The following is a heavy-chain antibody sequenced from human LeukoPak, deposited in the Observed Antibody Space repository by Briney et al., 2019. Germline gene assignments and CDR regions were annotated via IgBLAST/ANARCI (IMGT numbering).Heavy chain of an antibody. J-gene: IGHJ6*02. CDR2: IYYSGST. Sequence: PSETLSLTCTVSGGSISSYYWSWIRQPPGKGLEWIGYIYYSGSTNYNPSLKSRVTISVDTSKNQFSLKLSSVTAADTAVYYCARSLVFGGCYYYGMDVWGQGTTVTVSS. CDR1: GGSISSYY. D-gene: IGHD3-10*01. V-gene: IGHV4-59*08. CDR3: ARSLVFGGCYYYGMDV.